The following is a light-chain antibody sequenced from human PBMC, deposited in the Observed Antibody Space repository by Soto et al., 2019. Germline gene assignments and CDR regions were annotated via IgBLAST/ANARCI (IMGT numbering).Light chain of an antibody. CDR1: SGSIASNY. J-gene: IGLJ3*02. CDR3: QSYDATNQV. V-gene: IGLV6-57*01. Sequence: NFMLTQPHSVSESPGNTVISSCTRSSGSIASNYVQWYQQRPGSSPTTVIYEDNQRPSGVPDRFSGSIDSSSNSASLTISGLETEDEADYFCQSYDATNQVFGGATKLTVL. CDR2: EDN.